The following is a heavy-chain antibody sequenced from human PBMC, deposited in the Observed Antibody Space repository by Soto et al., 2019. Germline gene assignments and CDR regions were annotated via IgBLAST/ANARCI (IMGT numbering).Heavy chain of an antibody. V-gene: IGHV4-38-2*01. D-gene: IGHD6-13*01. Sequence: QMQLQESGPGLVKPSETLSLTCAVSGYSISRGYYWGWIRQPPGKGLEWLGTTYYGASSYYNPSLRSRITILLDASTNQLSLKLSSVTAADTAVYFCVRVAGSASWYETDSWGQGILVTVAS. CDR3: VRVAGSASWYETDS. CDR2: TYYGASS. CDR1: GYSISRGYY. J-gene: IGHJ4*02.